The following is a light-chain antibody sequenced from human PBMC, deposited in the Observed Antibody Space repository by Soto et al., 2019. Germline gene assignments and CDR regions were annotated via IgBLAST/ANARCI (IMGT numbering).Light chain of an antibody. Sequence: DLQMTQSPSTLSASVGDRVTITCRASQSISSWLAWYQQKPGKAPKLLIYKASSLESGVPSRFSGGGSGTEFTLTISSLQPDDFATYYCQQYYSYRTFGQGTKVEIK. V-gene: IGKV1-5*03. CDR2: KAS. J-gene: IGKJ1*01. CDR3: QQYYSYRT. CDR1: QSISSW.